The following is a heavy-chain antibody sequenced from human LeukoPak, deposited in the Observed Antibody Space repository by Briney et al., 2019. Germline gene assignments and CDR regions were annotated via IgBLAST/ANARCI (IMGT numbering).Heavy chain of an antibody. V-gene: IGHV4-59*01. CDR1: GASISSYY. CDR2: IFYSGST. J-gene: IGHJ4*02. D-gene: IGHD6-13*01. CDR3: ASGPYPAAGTDHQFDY. Sequence: SETLSLTCTVSGASISSYYWSWIRQPPGKGLEWIGYIFYSGSTLYNPSLQSRVTISVDTSKNQFSLKLTSVTAADTAVYSCASGPYPAAGTDHQFDYWGQGTLVTVSS.